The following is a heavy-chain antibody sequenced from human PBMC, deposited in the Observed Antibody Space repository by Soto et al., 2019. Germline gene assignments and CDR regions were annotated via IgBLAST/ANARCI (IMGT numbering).Heavy chain of an antibody. CDR1: GFTFSSYW. J-gene: IGHJ6*02. CDR2: INSDGSST. CDR3: ARGCSGGSCYSYYYYYGMDV. V-gene: IGHV3-74*01. D-gene: IGHD2-15*01. Sequence: EVQLVESGGGLVQPGGSLRLSCAASGFTFSSYWMHWVRQAPGKGLVWVSRINSDGSSTSYADSVKGRFTISRDNAKHTLYLQMNSLRAEDTAVYYCARGCSGGSCYSYYYYYGMDVWGPGTTVTGSS.